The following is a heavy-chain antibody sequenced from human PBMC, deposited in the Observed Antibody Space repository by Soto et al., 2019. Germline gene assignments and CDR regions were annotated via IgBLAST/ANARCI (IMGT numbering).Heavy chain of an antibody. CDR1: GGSISSSNW. J-gene: IGHJ6*02. CDR2: IYHSGST. V-gene: IGHV4-4*02. D-gene: IGHD1-26*01. CDR3: ARLRGSAHYGLDV. Sequence: QVQLQESGPGLVKPSGTLSLTCAVSGGSISSSNWWSWVRQPPGKGLEWIGEIYHSGSTNYNPSPQTRAPXSXAXXPNQLNLKLRAVTAADTAVSYRARLRGSAHYGLDVWGQGTTVTVSS.